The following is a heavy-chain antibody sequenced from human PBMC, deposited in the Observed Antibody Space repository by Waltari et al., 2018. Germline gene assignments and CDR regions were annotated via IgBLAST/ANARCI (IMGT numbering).Heavy chain of an antibody. Sequence: EVQLVESGGHLVQPGGSMRLACAAYGFILRAYEMNWVRQAPGKGLEWLSFIGIGGSYLFYADSVKGRFTIYRDDAENSVYLQMDSLRVEDTAVYYCARDESGDVDFDYWGQGTLVTVSS. V-gene: IGHV3-48*03. D-gene: IGHD5-12*01. CDR3: ARDESGDVDFDY. CDR2: IGIGGSYL. J-gene: IGHJ4*02. CDR1: GFILRAYE.